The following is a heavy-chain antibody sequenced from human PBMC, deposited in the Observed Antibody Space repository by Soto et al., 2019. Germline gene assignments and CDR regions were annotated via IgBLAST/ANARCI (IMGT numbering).Heavy chain of an antibody. J-gene: IGHJ5*02. V-gene: IGHV1-18*01. CDR3: ARVVPGAEAWFGP. CDR2: ISLYSDGT. D-gene: IGHD2-2*01. CDR1: GYTFSNYG. Sequence: ASVTVSCKPSGYTFSNYGITWVRQAPGQPLEWLGWISLYSDGTNYAQKFQGRVSMTTDTSTTTAYMELRSLRSDDTAVYYCARVVPGAEAWFGPWGQGTLVTVSS.